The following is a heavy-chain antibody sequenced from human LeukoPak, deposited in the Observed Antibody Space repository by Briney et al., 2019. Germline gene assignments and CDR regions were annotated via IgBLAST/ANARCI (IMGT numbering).Heavy chain of an antibody. CDR3: ARGLFNYDSSGLNY. CDR1: GFTFSSYG. D-gene: IGHD3-22*01. Sequence: GSLRLSCAASGFTFSSYGMYWVRQAPGKGLEWVTNIWYDGSNKYYADSVKGRFTISRDNSKNTLYLQMNSLRAEDTAVYYCARGLFNYDSSGLNYWGQGTLVTVSS. J-gene: IGHJ4*02. CDR2: IWYDGSNK. V-gene: IGHV3-33*01.